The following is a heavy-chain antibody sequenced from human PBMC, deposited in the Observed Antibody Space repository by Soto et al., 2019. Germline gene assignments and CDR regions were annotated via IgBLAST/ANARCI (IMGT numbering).Heavy chain of an antibody. CDR3: AGSGYSGYDLDY. J-gene: IGHJ4*02. CDR2: ISSSSSYI. Sequence: GGSLRLSSAASVFTFSSYSMNWVRQAPGRGLEWVSSISSSSSYIYYADSVKGRFTISRDNAKNSLYLQMNSLRAEDTAVYYCAGSGYSGYDLDYWGQGTLVTVSS. V-gene: IGHV3-21*01. CDR1: VFTFSSYS. D-gene: IGHD5-12*01.